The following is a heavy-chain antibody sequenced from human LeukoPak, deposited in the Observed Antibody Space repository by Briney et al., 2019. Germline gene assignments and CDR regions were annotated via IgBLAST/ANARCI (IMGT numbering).Heavy chain of an antibody. CDR1: GFTFSSHA. CDR3: ARIKTYYYDSSGYFFDY. J-gene: IGHJ4*02. CDR2: ISGSGGST. V-gene: IGHV3-23*01. Sequence: GGSLRLSXAASGFTFSSHAMSWVRQAPGKGLEWVSAISGSGGSTYYADSVKGRFTISRDNSKNTLYLQMNSLRAEDTAVYYCARIKTYYYDSSGYFFDYWGQGTLVTVSS. D-gene: IGHD3-22*01.